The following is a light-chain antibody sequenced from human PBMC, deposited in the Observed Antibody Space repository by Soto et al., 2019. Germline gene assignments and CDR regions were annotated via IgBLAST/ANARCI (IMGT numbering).Light chain of an antibody. V-gene: IGKV3-20*01. CDR1: QSVSSSY. CDR3: QLYGNSPP. CDR2: ASS. J-gene: IGKJ5*01. Sequence: EIVLAPAHGPLSLSPGERATLSCRASQSVSSSYLAWYQQKPGQAPRLLIYASSNRATGIPDRFSGSASGADFTLTIDRLEPEDFAVYYCQLYGNSPPFGQGTRLEI.